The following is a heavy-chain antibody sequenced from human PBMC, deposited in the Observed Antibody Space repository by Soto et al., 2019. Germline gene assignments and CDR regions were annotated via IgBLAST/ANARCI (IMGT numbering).Heavy chain of an antibody. CDR3: AKDIGLLWFGESNYYYDY. Sequence: SGGSLRLSCAASGFTFSSYGMHWVRQAPGKGLEWVAVISYDGSNKYYADSVKGRFTISRDNSKNTLYLQMNSLRAEDTAVYYCAKDIGLLWFGESNYYYDYWGQGTLVTVSS. J-gene: IGHJ4*02. CDR1: GFTFSSYG. D-gene: IGHD3-10*01. CDR2: ISYDGSNK. V-gene: IGHV3-30*18.